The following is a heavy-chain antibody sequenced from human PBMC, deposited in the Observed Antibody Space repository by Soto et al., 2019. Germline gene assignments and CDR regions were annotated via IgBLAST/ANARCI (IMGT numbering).Heavy chain of an antibody. CDR3: ARDLVDFLSGYPLNGLDV. Sequence: ASVKVSCKAAGYTFASYAVHWVRQAPGQRLEWMGWINTGNGNTKYSQKFQGRVTILSDTSASTAYMEVSSLRSEDTAVYFCARDLVDFLSGYPLNGLDVWGQGTTVTVSS. V-gene: IGHV1-3*04. D-gene: IGHD3-3*01. CDR2: INTGNGNT. J-gene: IGHJ6*02. CDR1: GYTFASYA.